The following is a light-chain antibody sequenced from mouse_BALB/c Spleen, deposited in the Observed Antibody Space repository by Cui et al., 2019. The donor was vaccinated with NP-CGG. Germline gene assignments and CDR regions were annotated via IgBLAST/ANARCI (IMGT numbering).Light chain of an antibody. Sequence: QAVLTPRSALTTSPGETVTLTCRSSTGAITTSNYANWVQEKPDHLFTGLIGGTNNRAPGVPARFSGSLIGDKAALTITGAQTEDEAIYFCALWYSNHWVFGGGTKLTVL. CDR3: ALWYSNHWV. CDR2: GTN. V-gene: IGLV1*01. CDR1: TGAITTSNY. J-gene: IGLJ1*01.